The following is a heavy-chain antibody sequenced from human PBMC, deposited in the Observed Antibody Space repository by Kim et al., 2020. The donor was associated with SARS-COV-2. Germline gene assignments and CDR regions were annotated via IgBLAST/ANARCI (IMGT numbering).Heavy chain of an antibody. CDR3: TIKADTTTRYEGGFNY. D-gene: IGHD1-26*01. Sequence: SETLSLTCAASGASISNNDCWSWVRQAPGKGLEWIGEIYHTGTTNYSPSLRGRVTMSINRSKHQFSVRLPSVTAADTALYFCTIKADTTTRYEGGFNY. CDR1: GASISNNDC. CDR2: IYHTGTT. V-gene: IGHV4-4*02. J-gene: IGHJ4*01.